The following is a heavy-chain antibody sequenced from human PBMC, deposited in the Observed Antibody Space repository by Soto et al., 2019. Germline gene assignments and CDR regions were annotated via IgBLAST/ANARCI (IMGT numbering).Heavy chain of an antibody. V-gene: IGHV3-48*02. Sequence: EVQLVESGGGLVQPGGSLRLSCAVSGFTFSSYSMNWVRQAPGKGLEWVSYISSSSTIYYADSVKGRFTISRDDAKNSRYLQMNSLRDGDTAVYYCARGGSINWFAPWGQGTLVTISS. D-gene: IGHD3-16*01. J-gene: IGHJ5*02. CDR2: ISSSSTI. CDR3: ARGGSINWFAP. CDR1: GFTFSSYS.